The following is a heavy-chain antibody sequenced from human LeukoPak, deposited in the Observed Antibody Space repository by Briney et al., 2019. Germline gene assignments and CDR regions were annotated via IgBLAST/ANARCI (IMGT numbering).Heavy chain of an antibody. D-gene: IGHD1-20*01. V-gene: IGHV3-73*01. CDR1: GFTFSGSA. CDR3: TRDGTASDNWIHDFDY. Sequence: GGSLRLSCAASGFTFSGSAMHWVRQASGKGLEWVGRIRSKANSYATAYAASVKGRFTISRDDSENTAYLQMSSLKTDDTAVYFCTRDGTASDNWIHDFDYCGQGNLVTVSS. CDR2: IRSKANSYAT. J-gene: IGHJ4*02.